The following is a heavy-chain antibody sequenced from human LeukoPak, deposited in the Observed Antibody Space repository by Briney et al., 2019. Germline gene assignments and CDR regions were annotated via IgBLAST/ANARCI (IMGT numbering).Heavy chain of an antibody. J-gene: IGHJ5*02. Sequence: GGSLRLSCAASGFTFSSYAMSWVRQAPGKGLEWVSAISGSGGSTYYADSVKGRFTISRDNSKNTLYLQMNSLRAEDTAVYYCAKVPWVVVVPAAIGNWFDPWGQGTLATVSS. CDR1: GFTFSSYA. D-gene: IGHD2-2*01. CDR2: ISGSGGST. V-gene: IGHV3-23*01. CDR3: AKVPWVVVVPAAIGNWFDP.